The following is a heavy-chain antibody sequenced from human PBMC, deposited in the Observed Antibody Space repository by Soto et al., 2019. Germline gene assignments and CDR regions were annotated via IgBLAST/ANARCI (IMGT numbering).Heavy chain of an antibody. V-gene: IGHV1-3*01. CDR2: INAGNGNT. CDR1: GYTFTSYA. J-gene: IGHJ6*03. Sequence: GASVKVSFKASGYTFTSYAMHWVRQAPGQRLEWMGWINAGNGNTKYSQKFQGRVTITRDTSASTAYMELSSLRSEDTAVYYCARDEVLEWFQSGENYYYYYMDGWGKGIMVTVSS. CDR3: ARDEVLEWFQSGENYYYYYMDG. D-gene: IGHD3-3*01.